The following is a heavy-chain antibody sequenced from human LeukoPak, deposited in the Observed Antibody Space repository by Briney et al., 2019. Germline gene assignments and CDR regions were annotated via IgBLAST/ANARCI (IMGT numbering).Heavy chain of an antibody. CDR2: IYSGGST. V-gene: IGHV3-53*01. J-gene: IGHJ4*02. D-gene: IGHD4-23*01. CDR3: ARGGGKSYYFDY. CDR1: GFTFSSNY. Sequence: GGSLRLSCAASGFTFSSNYMSWVRQAPGKGLEWVSVIYSGGSTYYADSVKGRFTISRDNSKNTLYLQMNSLRAEDTAVYYCARGGGKSYYFDYWGQGTLVTVSS.